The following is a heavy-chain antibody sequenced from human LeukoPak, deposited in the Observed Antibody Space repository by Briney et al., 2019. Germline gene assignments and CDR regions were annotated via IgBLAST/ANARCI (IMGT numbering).Heavy chain of an antibody. V-gene: IGHV3-30*03. Sequence: GRSLRLSCAASGFTFNSFVMHWVRQAPGKGLEWVAVISFDGSNKYYADSVKGRFTISGDNSKDTLYLQMSSLTIEDTAVYYCRAATRYLDYYYDYWGQGTLVTVSS. J-gene: IGHJ4*02. CDR1: GFTFNSFV. D-gene: IGHD3-22*01. CDR3: RAATRYLDYYYDY. CDR2: ISFDGSNK.